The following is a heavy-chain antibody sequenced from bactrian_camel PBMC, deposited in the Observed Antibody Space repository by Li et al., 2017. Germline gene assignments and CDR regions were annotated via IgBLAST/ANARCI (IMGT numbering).Heavy chain of an antibody. J-gene: IGHJ4*01. Sequence: VQLVESGGGLVQPGGSLRLTCVVSGFRFGGHDMSWVRQAPGKGLEWVCSIVSDGSHTYCTDSVKGGFTISRDNAKNTVYLQMTDLNSEDTAQYYCATVYGGNWVHRPFYDYWGQGTQVTVS. V-gene: IGHV3-2*01. CDR2: IVSDGSHT. CDR3: ATVYGGNWVHRPFYDY. D-gene: IGHD6*01. CDR1: GFRFGGHD.